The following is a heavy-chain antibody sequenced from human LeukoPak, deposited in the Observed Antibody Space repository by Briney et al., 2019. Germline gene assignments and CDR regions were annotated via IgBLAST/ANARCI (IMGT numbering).Heavy chain of an antibody. Sequence: GGSLRLSCAGSGFTFSSYSMNWVRQAPGKGLEWVSYISSGSSTIYYADSVKGRFTISRDNAKNSLYLQMNSSSDEETALYYCARGITMIVQKINAMDVWGQGTTVTVSS. CDR3: ARGITMIVQKINAMDV. V-gene: IGHV3-48*02. CDR2: ISSGSSTI. CDR1: GFTFSSYS. J-gene: IGHJ6*02. D-gene: IGHD3-22*01.